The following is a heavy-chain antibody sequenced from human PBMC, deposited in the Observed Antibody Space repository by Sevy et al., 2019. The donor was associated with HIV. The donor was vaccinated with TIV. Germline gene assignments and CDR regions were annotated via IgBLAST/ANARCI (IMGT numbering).Heavy chain of an antibody. Sequence: GGSLRLSCAASGFTFSSYSMNWVRQAPGKGLEWVSSISSSSSYIYYADSVKGRFTISRENAKNSLYLQMNSLRAEDTAVYYCARVSEGLMVYAIRGAFDYWGQGTLVTVSS. CDR1: GFTFSSYS. V-gene: IGHV3-21*01. CDR3: ARVSEGLMVYAIRGAFDY. J-gene: IGHJ4*02. D-gene: IGHD2-8*01. CDR2: ISSSSSYI.